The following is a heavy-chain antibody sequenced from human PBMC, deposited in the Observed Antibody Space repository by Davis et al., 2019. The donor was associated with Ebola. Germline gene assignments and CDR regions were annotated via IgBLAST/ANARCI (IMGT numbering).Heavy chain of an antibody. Sequence: MPSETLSLTCTVSGGSISSYYWSWIRQPPGKGLEWIGYIYYSGSTNYNPSLKSRVTISVDTSKNQFSLKLSSVTAADTAVYYCARGATMVRGVSLSYYYYGMDVWGKGTTVTVSS. CDR2: IYYSGST. D-gene: IGHD3-10*01. CDR3: ARGATMVRGVSLSYYYYGMDV. J-gene: IGHJ6*04. CDR1: GGSISSYY. V-gene: IGHV4-59*01.